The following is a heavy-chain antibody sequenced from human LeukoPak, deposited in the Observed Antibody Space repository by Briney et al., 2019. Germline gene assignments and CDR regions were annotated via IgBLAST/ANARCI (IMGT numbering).Heavy chain of an antibody. V-gene: IGHV3-15*01. Sequence: PGGSLRLSCAASGFTFSTFAMNWVRQAPGKGLEWVGRIKSKTYGVTTDYAAPVKGRFTISRDDSIDTLYLQINSLKTEDTAVYYCTRHPPSFDYWGRGTLVTVSS. CDR3: TRHPPSFDY. CDR1: GFTFSTFA. CDR2: IKSKTYGVTT. J-gene: IGHJ4*02.